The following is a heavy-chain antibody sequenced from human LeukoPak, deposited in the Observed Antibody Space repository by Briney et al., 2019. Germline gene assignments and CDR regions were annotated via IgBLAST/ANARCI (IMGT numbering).Heavy chain of an antibody. J-gene: IGHJ3*02. CDR2: IRTKVNSYAT. Sequence: GGSLRLSCAVSGFTFSGSAMHWVRQASGKGLEWVGRIRTKVNSYATAYAASVTGRFTISRDDSKNTAYLEMNSLKSEDTAVYYCSRLGYCSSTSCHGFDIWGQGTMITVSS. D-gene: IGHD2-2*01. CDR3: SRLGYCSSTSCHGFDI. CDR1: GFTFSGSA. V-gene: IGHV3-73*01.